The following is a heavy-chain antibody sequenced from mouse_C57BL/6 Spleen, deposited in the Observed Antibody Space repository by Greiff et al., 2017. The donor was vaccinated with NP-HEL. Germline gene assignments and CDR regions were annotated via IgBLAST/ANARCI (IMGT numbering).Heavy chain of an antibody. CDR2: IYPGDGDT. J-gene: IGHJ2*01. V-gene: IGHV1-80*01. CDR3: AMRGAAQAYFDD. D-gene: IGHD3-2*02. Sequence: QVQLKESGAELVKPGASVKISCKASGYAFSSYWMNWVKQRPGKGLEWIGQIYPGDGDTNHNGKFKGKATLTADKSSSTAYMQLSSLTSEDSAVYFCAMRGAAQAYFDDWGQGTTLTVSS. CDR1: GYAFSSYW.